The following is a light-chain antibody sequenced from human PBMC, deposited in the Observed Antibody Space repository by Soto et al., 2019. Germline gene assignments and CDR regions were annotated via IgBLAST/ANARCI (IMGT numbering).Light chain of an antibody. V-gene: IGKV1-5*01. J-gene: IGKJ2*01. Sequence: DIQMTQSPATLSASVGDSVTITCRASQSISHWLAWYQQKPGKAPKFLIYDASSLESGVPSRFSGSGSGTEFTLTISSLQPDDFATYYCQQTYSTPHTFGQGTKVDIK. CDR3: QQTYSTPHT. CDR1: QSISHW. CDR2: DAS.